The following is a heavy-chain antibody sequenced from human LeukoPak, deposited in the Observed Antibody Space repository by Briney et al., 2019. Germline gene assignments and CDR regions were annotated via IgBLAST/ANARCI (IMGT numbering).Heavy chain of an antibody. Sequence: SETLSLTCAVSGGSITNGAYAWSWIRQPPGKGLEWIGYIYRSGSTSYQPSLKSRLSITIDKSKNQFSLNLRSVTAADTAFYYCARGGGFYGSGTTHFDYWGQGTLATVSS. J-gene: IGHJ4*02. CDR3: ARGGGFYGSGTTHFDY. V-gene: IGHV4-30-2*01. D-gene: IGHD3-10*01. CDR2: IYRSGST. CDR1: GGSITNGAYA.